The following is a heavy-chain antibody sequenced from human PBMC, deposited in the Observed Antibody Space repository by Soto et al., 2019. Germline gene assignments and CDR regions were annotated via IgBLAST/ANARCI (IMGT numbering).Heavy chain of an antibody. D-gene: IGHD5-12*01. CDR2: ISSSGATI. V-gene: IGHV3-11*01. CDR1: GFTFSDYY. Sequence: QVQLVESGGGLVEPRGSLRLSCAASGFTFSDYYMSWIRQAPGKGLEWLSYISSSGATIYYVDSVKGRFTISRDNAKKSLYLQMDSLRAEDTAVYYCARDGVLATGPIDYWGPGILVTVSS. J-gene: IGHJ4*02. CDR3: ARDGVLATGPIDY.